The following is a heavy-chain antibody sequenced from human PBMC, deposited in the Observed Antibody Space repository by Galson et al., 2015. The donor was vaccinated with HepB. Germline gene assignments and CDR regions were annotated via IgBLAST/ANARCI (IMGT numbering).Heavy chain of an antibody. J-gene: IGHJ3*02. V-gene: IGHV1-18*01. CDR2: ISAYNGNT. D-gene: IGHD5-24*01. CDR3: ARGRWLGIIRCAFDI. Sequence: SVKVSCKASGYTFTSYGISWVRQAPGQGLEWMGWISAYNGNTNYAQKLQGRVTMTTDTSASTAYMELSSLRSEDTAVYYCARGRWLGIIRCAFDIWGQGTMVTASS. CDR1: GYTFTSYG.